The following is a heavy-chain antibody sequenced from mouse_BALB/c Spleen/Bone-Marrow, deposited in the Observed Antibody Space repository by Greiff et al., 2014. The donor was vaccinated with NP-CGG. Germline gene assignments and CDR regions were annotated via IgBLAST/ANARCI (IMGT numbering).Heavy chain of an antibody. Sequence: ESGAELVRPGTSVKVSCKASGYAFTNYLIEWVKQRPGRGLEWIGVLNPGSGGTNYNEKFKGKATLTADKSSSTAYMQLSSLTSDDSAVYFCARRIYYAMGYWGQGTTLTVSS. J-gene: IGHJ2*01. D-gene: IGHD2-1*01. CDR1: GYAFTNYL. V-gene: IGHV1-54*01. CDR3: ARRIYYAMGY. CDR2: LNPGSGGT.